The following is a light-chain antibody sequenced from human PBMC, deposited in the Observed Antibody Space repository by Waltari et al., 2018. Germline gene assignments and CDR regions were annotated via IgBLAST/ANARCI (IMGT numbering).Light chain of an antibody. V-gene: IGKV3-15*01. CDR2: GAS. CDR3: QQYNRWPPLT. J-gene: IGKJ4*01. Sequence: EVVMTQSPAALSVSPGERVTLSCKASQNIDNNLAWYQQKPGQGPRLLIYGASTRATGVPARFSGSGSGTEFTLTISSLQSEDCAVFYCQQYNRWPPLTFGGGTKVEIK. CDR1: QNIDNN.